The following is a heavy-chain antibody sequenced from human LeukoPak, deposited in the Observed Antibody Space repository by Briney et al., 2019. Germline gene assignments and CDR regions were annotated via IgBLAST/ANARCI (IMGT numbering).Heavy chain of an antibody. Sequence: SVKVSCKASGGTFSSYAISWVRQAPGQGLEWKGGIIPIFGTANYAQKFQGRVTITADKSTSTAYMELSSLRSEDTAVYYCARQSGSYSAPFDYWGQGTLVTVSS. J-gene: IGHJ4*02. CDR3: ARQSGSYSAPFDY. CDR1: GGTFSSYA. V-gene: IGHV1-69*06. D-gene: IGHD3-10*01. CDR2: IIPIFGTA.